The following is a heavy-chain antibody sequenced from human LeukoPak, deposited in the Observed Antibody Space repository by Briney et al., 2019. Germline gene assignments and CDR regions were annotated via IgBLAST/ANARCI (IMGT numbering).Heavy chain of an antibody. CDR3: ARVLRYCSGGNCYSGGLGYMDV. CDR1: GYTFTGYY. D-gene: IGHD2-15*01. Sequence: ASVKVSCKASGYTFTGYYMHWVRQAPGQGLEWMGWINPNSGGTNYAQKFQGRVTMTRDKSISTAYMELSRLRSDDTAVYYCARVLRYCSGGNCYSGGLGYMDVWGKGTTVTISS. J-gene: IGHJ6*03. CDR2: INPNSGGT. V-gene: IGHV1-2*02.